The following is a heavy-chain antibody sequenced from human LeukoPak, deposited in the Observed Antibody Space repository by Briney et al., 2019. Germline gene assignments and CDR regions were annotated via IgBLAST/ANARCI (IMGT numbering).Heavy chain of an antibody. D-gene: IGHD2-15*01. V-gene: IGHV1-2*02. Sequence: GASVKVSCKASGYTFTGYYMHWVRQAPGQGLEWMGWINPNSGGTNYAQKFQGRVTMTRDTSISTAYMGLSRLRSDDTAGYYCAAGYSRGSNCCVGDWFDPWGQGTLVTVSS. CDR3: AAGYSRGSNCCVGDWFDP. J-gene: IGHJ5*02. CDR1: GYTFTGYY. CDR2: INPNSGGT.